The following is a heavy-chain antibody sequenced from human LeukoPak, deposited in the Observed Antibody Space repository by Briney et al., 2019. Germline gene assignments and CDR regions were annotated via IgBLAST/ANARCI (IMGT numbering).Heavy chain of an antibody. V-gene: IGHV3-73*01. CDR3: TRRAKDDSSGYYST. J-gene: IGHJ5*02. CDR2: IRSKANSYAT. Sequence: PGGSLRLSCAVSGFTLSGSAMHWVRQASGKGLEWVGRIRSKANSYATAYAASVKGRFTISRDESKNTAYLQMNSLKTEDTAVYYCTRRAKDDSSGYYSTWGQGTLVTVSS. CDR1: GFTLSGSA. D-gene: IGHD3-22*01.